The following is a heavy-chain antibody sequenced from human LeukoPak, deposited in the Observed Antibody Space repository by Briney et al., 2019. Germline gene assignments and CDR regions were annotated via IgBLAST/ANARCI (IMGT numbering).Heavy chain of an antibody. CDR1: GYTFTGYY. J-gene: IGHJ4*02. CDR3: ARDVWKKTFYDSSGCYFDY. D-gene: IGHD3-22*01. CDR2: INPNSGGT. V-gene: IGHV1-2*02. Sequence: ASVKVSCKASGYTFTGYYMHWVRQAPGQGLEWMGWINPNSGGTNYAQKFQGRVTMTRDTSISTAYMELSRLRSDDTAVYYCARDVWKKTFYDSSGCYFDYWGQGTLVTVSS.